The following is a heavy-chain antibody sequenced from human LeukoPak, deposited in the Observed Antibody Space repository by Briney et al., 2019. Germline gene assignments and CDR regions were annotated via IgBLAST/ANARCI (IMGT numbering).Heavy chain of an antibody. CDR3: ARHQGVEMATIYEYPPFQH. CDR1: GGSISSSSYY. Sequence: NPSETLSLTCTVSGGSISSSSYYWGWIRQPPGKGLEWIGSIYYSGSTYYNPSLKSRVTISVGTSKNHFSLKLSSVPAADTAVYYCARHQGVEMATIYEYPPFQHWGQGTLVTVSS. V-gene: IGHV4-39*01. D-gene: IGHD5-24*01. CDR2: IYYSGST. J-gene: IGHJ1*01.